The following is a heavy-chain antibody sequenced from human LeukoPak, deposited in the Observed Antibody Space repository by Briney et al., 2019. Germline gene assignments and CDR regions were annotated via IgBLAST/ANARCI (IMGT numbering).Heavy chain of an antibody. CDR2: MNPNRGNT. CDR1: GYTFTIYD. D-gene: IGHD3-10*01. Sequence: ASVKVSCKASGYTFTIYDINCVRQATGQGLECMGWMNPNRGNTRYAQKFQRRVTMTRNTSISTAYMELSSLRSEDTAVYYRARGVPRGDYWGQGTLVTVSS. V-gene: IGHV1-8*01. CDR3: ARGVPRGDY. J-gene: IGHJ4*02.